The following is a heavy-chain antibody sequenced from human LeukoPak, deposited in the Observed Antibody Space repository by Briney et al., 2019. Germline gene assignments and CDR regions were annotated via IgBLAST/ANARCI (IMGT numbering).Heavy chain of an antibody. D-gene: IGHD3-22*01. CDR2: ISGSGGST. CDR3: AKAPKYYYDSSGLFDY. V-gene: IGHV3-23*01. Sequence: GGSLRLSCAAFGFTFSSYAMSWVRQAPGKGLEWVSAISGSGGSTYYADSVKGRFTISRDNSKNTLYLQMNSLRAEDTAVYYCAKAPKYYYDSSGLFDYWGQGTLVTVSS. CDR1: GFTFSSYA. J-gene: IGHJ4*02.